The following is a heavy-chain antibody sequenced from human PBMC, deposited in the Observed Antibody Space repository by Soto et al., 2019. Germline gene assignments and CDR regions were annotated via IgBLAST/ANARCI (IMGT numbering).Heavy chain of an antibody. V-gene: IGHV3-48*04. Sequence: GGSLRLSCAASGFTFSSYSMNWVRQAPGKGLEWVSYISSSSSTIYYADSVKGRFTISRDNAKNSLYLQMKSLRAEDTAVYYCAREGGYSYDYYYYGMDVWGQGTTVTVSS. CDR1: GFTFSSYS. D-gene: IGHD5-18*01. CDR3: AREGGYSYDYYYYGMDV. J-gene: IGHJ6*02. CDR2: ISSSSSTI.